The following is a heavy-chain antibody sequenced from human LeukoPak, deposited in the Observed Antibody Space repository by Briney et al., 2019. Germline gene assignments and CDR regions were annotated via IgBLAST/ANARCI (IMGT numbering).Heavy chain of an antibody. J-gene: IGHJ4*02. CDR2: MNPNSGNT. Sequence: ASVKVSCKASGYTFTSYDINWLRQATGQGLEWMGWMNPNSGNTGYAQKFQGRVTMTRNTSISTAYMELSSLRSEDTAVYYCAIRGSIWYYSYYSGQGDLVTVSS. CDR1: GYTFTSYD. D-gene: IGHD6-13*01. V-gene: IGHV1-8*01. CDR3: AIRGSIWYYSYY.